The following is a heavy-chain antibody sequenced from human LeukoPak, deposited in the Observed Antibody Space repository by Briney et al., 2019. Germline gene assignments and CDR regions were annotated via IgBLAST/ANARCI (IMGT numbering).Heavy chain of an antibody. CDR2: TYYRSKWYN. V-gene: IGHV6-1*01. D-gene: IGHD3-9*01. Sequence: SQTLSLTCAISGDSVSSNSAAWNWIRQSPSRGLEWLGRTYYRSKWYNDYAVSVKSRITINPDTSKNQFSLQLNSVTAADTAVYYCVRRGKRLRYFDWVDAFDIWGQGTLVTVSS. CDR1: GDSVSSNSAA. CDR3: VRRGKRLRYFDWVDAFDI. J-gene: IGHJ3*02.